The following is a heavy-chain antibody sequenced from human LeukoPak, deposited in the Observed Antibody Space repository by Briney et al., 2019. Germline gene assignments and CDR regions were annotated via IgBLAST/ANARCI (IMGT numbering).Heavy chain of an antibody. Sequence: GGSLRLSCAASGFTFSSYGMSWVRQAPGKGLEWVSAISGSGGSTYYADSVKGRFTISRDNSKNTLYLQMNSLRAEDTAVYYCAKVWDLDYYYYMDVWGKGTTVTISS. CDR1: GFTFSSYG. J-gene: IGHJ6*03. V-gene: IGHV3-23*01. CDR2: ISGSGGST. CDR3: AKVWDLDYYYYMDV. D-gene: IGHD1-26*01.